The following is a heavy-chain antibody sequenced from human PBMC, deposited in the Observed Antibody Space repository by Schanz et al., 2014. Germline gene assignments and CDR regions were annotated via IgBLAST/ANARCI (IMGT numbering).Heavy chain of an antibody. CDR1: GFAFSSHD. CDR2: IHSTGET. V-gene: IGHV3-13*01. Sequence: EVQLVESGGGLVQPGGSLRLSCVASGFAFSSHDMHWVRQVTGKGLQWVSAIHSTGETYYPDSVQGRFTISRDNAKNSLYLQMNSLRAEDTALYYCARDSGSSSWYPSDYWGQGTLVTVSS. D-gene: IGHD6-13*01. CDR3: ARDSGSSSWYPSDY. J-gene: IGHJ4*02.